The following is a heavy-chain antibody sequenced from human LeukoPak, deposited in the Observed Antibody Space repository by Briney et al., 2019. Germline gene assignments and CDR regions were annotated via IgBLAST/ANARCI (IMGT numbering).Heavy chain of an antibody. CDR3: ARDLVVPAAMPAMTLAFDI. D-gene: IGHD2-2*01. Sequence: ASVKVSCKASGGTFSSYAISWVRQAPGQGLEWMGGIIPIFGTANYAQKFQGRVTITADESTSTAYMELSSLRSEDTAVYYCARDLVVPAAMPAMTLAFDIWGQGTMVTVSS. V-gene: IGHV1-69*13. CDR2: IIPIFGTA. J-gene: IGHJ3*02. CDR1: GGTFSSYA.